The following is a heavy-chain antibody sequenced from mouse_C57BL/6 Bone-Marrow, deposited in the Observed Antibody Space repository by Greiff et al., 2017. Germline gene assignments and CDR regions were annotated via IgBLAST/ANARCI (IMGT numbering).Heavy chain of an antibody. CDR1: GYTFTSYW. CDR3: ARVRGLRGFAY. J-gene: IGHJ3*01. D-gene: IGHD3-1*01. Sequence: QVQLQQPGAELVKPGASVKLSCKASGYTFTSYWMQWVKQRPGQGLEWIGEIDPSASYTNYNQKFKGKATLTVDTSSSTAYMQLSSLTSEDSAVYYCARVRGLRGFAYWGQGTLVTVSA. V-gene: IGHV1-50*01. CDR2: IDPSASYT.